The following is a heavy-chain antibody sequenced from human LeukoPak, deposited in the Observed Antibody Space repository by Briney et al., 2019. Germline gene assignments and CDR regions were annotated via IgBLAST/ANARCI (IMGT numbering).Heavy chain of an antibody. V-gene: IGHV4-30-4*08. D-gene: IGHD2-2*01. CDR3: ARGRKYIVVLPGADDAFDI. J-gene: IGHJ3*02. CDR2: IYYSGST. Sequence: PSQTLSLTCTVSGGSISSGDYYWSWIRQPPGKGLEWIGYIYYSGSTYYNPSLKSRVTISVDTSKNQFSLKLSSVTAADTAVYYCARGRKYIVVLPGADDAFDIWGQGTMVTVSS. CDR1: GGSISSGDYY.